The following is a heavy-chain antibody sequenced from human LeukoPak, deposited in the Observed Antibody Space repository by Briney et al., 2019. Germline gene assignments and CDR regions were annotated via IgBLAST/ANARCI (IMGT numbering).Heavy chain of an antibody. Sequence: NPSETLSLTCAVHGGSFSAYYWSWIRQPPGKGLEWIGEISHSGGTNYNPSLKSRVTISVDTSKDQFSLKLSSVTAADTGVYYCARQNGYFEWSPLRYYGMDVWGKGTTVTVSS. CDR3: ARQNGYFEWSPLRYYGMDV. V-gene: IGHV4-34*01. D-gene: IGHD3-9*01. J-gene: IGHJ6*04. CDR1: GGSFSAYY. CDR2: ISHSGGT.